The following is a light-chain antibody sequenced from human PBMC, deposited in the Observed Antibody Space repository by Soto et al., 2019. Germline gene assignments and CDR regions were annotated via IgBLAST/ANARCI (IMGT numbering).Light chain of an antibody. CDR1: SSDVGGYNY. Sequence: QSALTQPRSVSGSPGQSVTISCTGTSSDVGGYNYVSWYQQHPGKAPKLIIYYVSKRPSGVPDRFSGSKSGNTASLTISGLQAEDEADYYCCSSAGTYTSVFGGGTKLTVL. CDR2: YVS. J-gene: IGLJ3*02. V-gene: IGLV2-11*01. CDR3: CSSAGTYTSV.